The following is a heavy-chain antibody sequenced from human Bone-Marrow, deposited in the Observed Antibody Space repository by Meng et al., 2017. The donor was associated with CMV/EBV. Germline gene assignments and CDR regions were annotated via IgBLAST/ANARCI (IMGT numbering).Heavy chain of an antibody. CDR3: ARDWEYYYDSSGYAGGAFDI. Sequence: ASVKVSCKASGYTFTGYYMHWVRQAPGQGLEWMGWINPNSGGTNYAQKFQGRVTMTRDTSISTAYMELSRLRSDDTAVYYCARDWEYYYDSSGYAGGAFDIWGQGTMVTV. CDR1: GYTFTGYY. D-gene: IGHD3-22*01. V-gene: IGHV1-2*02. J-gene: IGHJ3*02. CDR2: INPNSGGT.